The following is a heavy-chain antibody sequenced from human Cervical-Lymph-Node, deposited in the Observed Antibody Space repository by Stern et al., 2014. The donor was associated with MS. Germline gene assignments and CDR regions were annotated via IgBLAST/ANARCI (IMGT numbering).Heavy chain of an antibody. CDR2: ISYDGGDK. CDR3: ARGGAVATSDYYFDY. CDR1: GFTFSYHA. D-gene: IGHD5-12*01. Sequence: DQLGESGGGVFQPGGSLGLSCAASGFTFSYHALHWVRQEPGRGLEWGAVISYDGGDKNDGASVKGRFTHSRDNSRNTLYLQMNSLRVDDTAVYYCARGGAVATSDYYFDYWGQGILVTVSS. J-gene: IGHJ4*02. V-gene: IGHV3-30*01.